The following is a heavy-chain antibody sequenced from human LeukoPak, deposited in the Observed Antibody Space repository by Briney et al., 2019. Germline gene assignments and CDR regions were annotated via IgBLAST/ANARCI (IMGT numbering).Heavy chain of an antibody. V-gene: IGHV1-69*01. D-gene: IGHD3-9*01. J-gene: IGHJ4*02. CDR2: IIPVFGTA. CDR3: ARVILTGYSTTDMEYYFDY. Sequence: SVKVSCKASGGTFSSYAISWVRQAPGQGLEWMGGIIPVFGTANYAQKFQGRVTITADESRSTAYMELSSLRSEDTAVYYCARVILTGYSTTDMEYYFDYWGQGTLVTVSS. CDR1: GGTFSSYA.